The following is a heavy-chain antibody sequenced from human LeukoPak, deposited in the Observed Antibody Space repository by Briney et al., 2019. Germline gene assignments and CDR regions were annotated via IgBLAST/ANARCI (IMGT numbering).Heavy chain of an antibody. Sequence: KPSETLSLTCTVSGGSISSSSYYWGWIRQPPGKGLEWIGSIYYSGSTYYNPSLKSRVTISVDTSENQFSQKLSSVTAADTAVYYCASEAGYYYYGMDVWGQGTTVTVSS. CDR3: ASEAGYYYYGMDV. CDR2: IYYSGST. CDR1: GGSISSSSYY. V-gene: IGHV4-39*01. J-gene: IGHJ6*02.